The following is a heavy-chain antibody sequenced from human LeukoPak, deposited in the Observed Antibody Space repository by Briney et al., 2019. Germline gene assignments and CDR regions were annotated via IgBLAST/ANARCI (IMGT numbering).Heavy chain of an antibody. CDR3: ARGLAFDI. CDR2: MNPNSGNT. CDR1: GYTFTGYY. J-gene: IGHJ3*02. Sequence: ASVKVSCKASGYTFTGYYMHWVRQAPGQGLEWMGWMNPNSGNTGYAQKFQGRVTMTRNTSISTAYMELSSLRSEDTAVYYCARGLAFDIWGQGTMVTVSS. V-gene: IGHV1-8*02.